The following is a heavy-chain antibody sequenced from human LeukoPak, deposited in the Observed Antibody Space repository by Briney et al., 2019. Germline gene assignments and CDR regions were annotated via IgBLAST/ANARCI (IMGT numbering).Heavy chain of an antibody. CDR1: GFTFSSYA. CDR2: ISYDGSNK. Sequence: GRSLRLSCAASGFTFSSYAMHWVRQAPGKGLEWVAVISYDGSNKYYADSVKGRFTISRDNSKNTLYLQMNSLRAEDTAVYYCARGGSTILDFDYWGQGTLVTVSS. V-gene: IGHV3-30-3*01. J-gene: IGHJ4*02. CDR3: ARGGSTILDFDY. D-gene: IGHD3-3*01.